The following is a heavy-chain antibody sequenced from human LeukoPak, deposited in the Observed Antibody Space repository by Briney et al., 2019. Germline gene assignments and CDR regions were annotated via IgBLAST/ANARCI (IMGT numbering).Heavy chain of an antibody. CDR2: ISGSGGST. V-gene: IGHV3-23*01. J-gene: IGHJ4*02. CDR3: AKVYDGPIPRYSSGYSGPDY. Sequence: GGSLRLSCAASGFTFSSYAMSWVRQAPGKGLEWVSAISGSGGSTYYADSVKGRFTISRDNSKNTLYLQMNSLRAEDTAVYYCAKVYDGPIPRYSSGYSGPDYWGQGTLVTVSS. D-gene: IGHD3-22*01. CDR1: GFTFSSYA.